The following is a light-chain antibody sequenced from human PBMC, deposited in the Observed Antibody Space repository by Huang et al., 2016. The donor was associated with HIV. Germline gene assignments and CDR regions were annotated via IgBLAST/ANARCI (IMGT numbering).Light chain of an antibody. V-gene: IGKV3-15*01. J-gene: IGKJ1*01. CDR3: HQYNDWPPEWS. CDR2: GAS. Sequence: IVLTQSPATLSVSPGERATLSCRASQSLRNNLAWYQQGPGQAPRLLIYGASNRAAGIPARFSGSGSDTEFTLTISSLQSGDFAIYYCHQYNDWPPEWSFAQGTRVDI. CDR1: QSLRNN.